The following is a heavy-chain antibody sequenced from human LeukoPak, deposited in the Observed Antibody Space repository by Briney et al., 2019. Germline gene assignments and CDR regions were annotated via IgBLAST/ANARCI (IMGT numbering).Heavy chain of an antibody. J-gene: IGHJ3*02. D-gene: IGHD2-2*01. CDR1: GYSISSGTYY. CDR3: ARFTGYCSGTSCYPNAFDI. CDR2: ISTSGST. Sequence: SXTLSXTCTVSGYSISSGTYYWTWIRQPAGTGLEWIGRISTSGSTNYNPSLKSRVTISLDTSKNQFSLKLSSVTAADTAVFYCARFTGYCSGTSCYPNAFDIWGQGTMVTVSS. V-gene: IGHV4-61*02.